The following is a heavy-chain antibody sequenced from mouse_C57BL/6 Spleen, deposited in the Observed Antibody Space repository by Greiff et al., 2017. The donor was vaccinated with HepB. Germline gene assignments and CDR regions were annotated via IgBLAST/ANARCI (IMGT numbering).Heavy chain of an antibody. Sequence: VQLQQSGPELVKPGASVKISCKASGYSFRSSWMNWVKQRTGKGLEWIGRIYPGDGDTNYNGKFKGNATLTADKSSSTAYMQLSSLTSDDSAVYFCARRGYDDFDYWGQGTTLTVSS. CDR1: GYSFRSSW. CDR3: ARRGYDDFDY. D-gene: IGHD2-2*01. J-gene: IGHJ2*01. V-gene: IGHV1-82*01. CDR2: IYPGDGDT.